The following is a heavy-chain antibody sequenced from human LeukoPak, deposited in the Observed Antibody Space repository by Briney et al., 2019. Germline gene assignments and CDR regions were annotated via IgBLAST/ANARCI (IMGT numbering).Heavy chain of an antibody. J-gene: IGHJ6*03. D-gene: IGHD3-3*01. CDR2: MNPNSGNT. CDR3: ARTYYDFWSGYLRGYYYYYMDV. Sequence: GASVKVSCKASGYTFTSYGINWVRQATGQGLEWMGWMNPNSGNTGYAQKFQGRVTITRNTSISTAYMELSSLRSEDTAVYYCARTYYDFWSGYLRGYYYYYMDVWGKGTTVTVSS. V-gene: IGHV1-8*03. CDR1: GYTFTSYG.